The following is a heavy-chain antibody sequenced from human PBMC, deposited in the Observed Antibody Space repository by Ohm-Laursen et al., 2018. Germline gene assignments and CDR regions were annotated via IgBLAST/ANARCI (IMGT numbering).Heavy chain of an antibody. J-gene: IGHJ4*02. CDR3: AHTSAAIYYDSSGTIDY. CDR1: GFSLSTSGVG. D-gene: IGHD3-22*01. V-gene: IGHV2-5*02. Sequence: TQTLTLICTFSGFSLSTSGVGVGWIRQPPGKALEWLAFIFWGDDKRYRPSLKSRLTITKDTFKNQVVLTMTNMDPVDTATYYCAHTSAAIYYDSSGTIDYWGQGTLVTVSS. CDR2: IFWGDDK.